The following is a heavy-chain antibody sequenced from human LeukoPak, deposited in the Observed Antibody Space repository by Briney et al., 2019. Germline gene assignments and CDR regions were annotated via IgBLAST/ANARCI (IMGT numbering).Heavy chain of an antibody. CDR1: GGSISSYY. CDR3: ARYISSGLDY. Sequence: SETLSLTCAVPGGSISSYYWSWMRQPPGKGLEWIGYIYYTGSTNYNPSLKSRVTISVDTSKNQFSLKLSYVNAADTAVYYCARYISSGLDYWGQGTLVTVSS. V-gene: IGHV4-59*08. D-gene: IGHD6-6*01. CDR2: IYYTGST. J-gene: IGHJ4*02.